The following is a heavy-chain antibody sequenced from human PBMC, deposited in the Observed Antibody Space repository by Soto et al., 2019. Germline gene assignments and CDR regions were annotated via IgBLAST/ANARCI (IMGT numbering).Heavy chain of an antibody. Sequence: SETLSLTCTVSGGSVSSAGYYWTCLPQPPGKGLEWIARIYHDGSTNYNPSLRSRVIISTDTTKNQFSLNLSSLTAADTDVYDCARGGTRGSRYYWGQGTRVTVSS. V-gene: IGHV4-61*08. CDR3: ARGGTRGSRYY. J-gene: IGHJ4*02. D-gene: IGHD6-13*01. CDR2: IYHDGST. CDR1: GGSVSSAGYY.